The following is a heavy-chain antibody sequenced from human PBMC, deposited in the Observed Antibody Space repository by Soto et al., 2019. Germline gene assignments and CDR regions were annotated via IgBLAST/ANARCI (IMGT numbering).Heavy chain of an antibody. CDR2: IYYSGST. CDR1: GGSISSSSYY. V-gene: IGHV4-39*01. J-gene: IGHJ4*02. Sequence: PSETLSLTCTVSGGSISSSSYYWGWIRQPPGKGLEWIGSIYYSGSTYYNPSLKSRVTISVDTSKNQFSLKLSSVTAADTAVYYCARLSVAGTDVPDYWGQGTLVTVS. D-gene: IGHD6-19*01. CDR3: ARLSVAGTDVPDY.